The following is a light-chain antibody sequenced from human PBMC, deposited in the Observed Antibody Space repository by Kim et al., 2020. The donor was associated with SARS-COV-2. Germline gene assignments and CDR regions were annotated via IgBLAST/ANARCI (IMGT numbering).Light chain of an antibody. Sequence: SPGERATLSCRASQSGSSSYLAWHQQKPGQAPRLLIYGASSRATGIPDRFSGSGSGTDFTLTISRLEPEDFAVYYCQQYGSSPWTFGQGTKVDIK. CDR2: GAS. CDR1: QSGSSSY. V-gene: IGKV3-20*01. J-gene: IGKJ1*01. CDR3: QQYGSSPWT.